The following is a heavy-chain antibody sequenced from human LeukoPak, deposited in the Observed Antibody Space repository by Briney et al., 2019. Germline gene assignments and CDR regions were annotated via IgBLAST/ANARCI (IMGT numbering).Heavy chain of an antibody. CDR2: INSNASST. Sequence: GGSLRLSCAASGFTFSRYWMHWVRQAPGKGLVWVSRINSNASSTTYAGSVKGRFTISRDNAKNTLYLQMNSLRAEDTAVYFCARSGPTYTSELDYWGQGTLVTVSS. J-gene: IGHJ4*02. CDR3: ARSGPTYTSELDY. V-gene: IGHV3-74*01. CDR1: GFTFSRYW. D-gene: IGHD6-19*01.